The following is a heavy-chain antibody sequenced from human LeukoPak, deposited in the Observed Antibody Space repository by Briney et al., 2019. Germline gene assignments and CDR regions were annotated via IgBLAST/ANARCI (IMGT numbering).Heavy chain of an antibody. D-gene: IGHD3-10*01. CDR1: GYTFVGYF. Sequence: ASVKVSCKASGYTFVGYFMHWLRLAPGQGLEWMGWISAYNGNTNYAQKLQGRVTMTTDTSTSTAYMELRSLRSDDTAVYYCARGPSMVRGVIKSYYYYYYMDVWGKGTTVTISS. V-gene: IGHV1-18*04. CDR3: ARGPSMVRGVIKSYYYYYYMDV. J-gene: IGHJ6*03. CDR2: ISAYNGNT.